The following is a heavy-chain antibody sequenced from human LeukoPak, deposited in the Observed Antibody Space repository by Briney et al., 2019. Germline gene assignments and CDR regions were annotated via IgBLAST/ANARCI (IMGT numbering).Heavy chain of an antibody. Sequence: PGGSLRLSCAASGVTFTNYAMTWVRQAPGKGLEWVSGISISGGSTDYADSVKGRFTISRDNSKNTLYLQMNSLRAEDTAVYYCAKASSGYYGGGFDYWGQGTLVTVSS. V-gene: IGHV3-23*01. CDR2: ISISGGST. J-gene: IGHJ4*02. CDR1: GVTFTNYA. CDR3: AKASSGYYGGGFDY. D-gene: IGHD3-22*01.